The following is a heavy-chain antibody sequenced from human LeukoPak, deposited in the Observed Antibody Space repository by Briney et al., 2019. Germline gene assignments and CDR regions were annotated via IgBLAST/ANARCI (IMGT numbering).Heavy chain of an antibody. CDR2: IYSGGST. CDR3: ARGGELLWLTYDY. Sequence: PGGSLRLSCAASGFTVSSNYMSWVRQAPGKGLEWVSVIYSGGSTYYADSVKGRLTISRDNSKNTLYLQMNSLRAEDTAVYYCARGGELLWLTYDYWGQGTLVTVSS. D-gene: IGHD3-10*01. CDR1: GFTVSSNY. J-gene: IGHJ4*02. V-gene: IGHV3-53*01.